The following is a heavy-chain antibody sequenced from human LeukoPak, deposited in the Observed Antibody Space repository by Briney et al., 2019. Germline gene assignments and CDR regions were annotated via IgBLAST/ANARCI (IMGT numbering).Heavy chain of an antibody. D-gene: IGHD3-3*01. V-gene: IGHV4-38-2*01. Sequence: PSETLSLTCAVSGYSLSSGYYWGWIRQPPGKGLEWIGSIYHSGSTYYNPSLKSRVTISVDTSKNQFSLKLSSVTAADTAVYYCARAAPFFWSGYYIDAFDIWGQGTMVTVSS. CDR2: IYHSGST. J-gene: IGHJ3*02. CDR3: ARAAPFFWSGYYIDAFDI. CDR1: GYSLSSGYY.